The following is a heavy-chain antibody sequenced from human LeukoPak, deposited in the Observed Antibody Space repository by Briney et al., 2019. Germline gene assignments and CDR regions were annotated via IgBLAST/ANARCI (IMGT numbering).Heavy chain of an antibody. Sequence: GGTLRLSCAASGFTFTSYGMSWVRQAPGKGLEWVSAISGSGSYTYYADSVKGRFTISRGNSKNTLYLQMNSLRAEDTAVYYCAKSPTVTTPGVFDYWGQGTLVTVSS. V-gene: IGHV3-23*01. CDR2: ISGSGSYT. CDR3: AKSPTVTTPGVFDY. J-gene: IGHJ4*02. D-gene: IGHD4-17*01. CDR1: GFTFTSYG.